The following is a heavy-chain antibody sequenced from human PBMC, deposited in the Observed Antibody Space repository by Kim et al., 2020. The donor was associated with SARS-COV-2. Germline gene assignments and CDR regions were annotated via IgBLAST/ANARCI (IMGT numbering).Heavy chain of an antibody. CDR3: ARDYYDSSGYGGIFDY. V-gene: IGHV4-59*01. CDR2: IYYSGST. D-gene: IGHD3-22*01. CDR1: GGSISSYY. J-gene: IGHJ4*02. Sequence: SETLSLTCTVSGGSISSYYWSWIRQPPGKGLEWIGYIYYSGSTNYNPSLKSRVTISVDTSKNQFSLKLSSVTAADTALYYCARDYYDSSGYGGIFDYWGQGTLVTVSS.